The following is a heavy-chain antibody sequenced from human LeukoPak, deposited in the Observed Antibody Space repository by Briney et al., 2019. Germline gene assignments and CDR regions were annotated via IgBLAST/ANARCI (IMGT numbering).Heavy chain of an antibody. V-gene: IGHV3-48*04. J-gene: IGHJ4*02. CDR3: ARDRGYSGYDPDY. CDR2: ISSSSSTI. D-gene: IGHD5-12*01. Sequence: PGGSLRLSCAASGFTFSSYSMNWVRQAPGKGLEWVSYISSSSSTIYYADSVKGRFTISRDNAKNSLYLQMNSLRAEDTAMYYCARDRGYSGYDPDYWGQGTLVTVSS. CDR1: GFTFSSYS.